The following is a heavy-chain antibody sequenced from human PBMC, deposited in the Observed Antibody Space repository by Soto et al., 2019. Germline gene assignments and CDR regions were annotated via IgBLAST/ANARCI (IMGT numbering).Heavy chain of an antibody. J-gene: IGHJ6*02. CDR2: IYYSGST. V-gene: IGHV4-59*01. CDR3: ARGSTVTLYGMDV. D-gene: IGHD4-17*01. CDR1: GGSISSYY. Sequence: SETVSLTCTVSGGSISSYYWSWIRQPPGKGLEWIGYIYYSGSTNYNPSLKSRVTISVDTSKNQFSLKLSSVTAADTAVYYCARGSTVTLYGMDVWGQGTTVTVSS.